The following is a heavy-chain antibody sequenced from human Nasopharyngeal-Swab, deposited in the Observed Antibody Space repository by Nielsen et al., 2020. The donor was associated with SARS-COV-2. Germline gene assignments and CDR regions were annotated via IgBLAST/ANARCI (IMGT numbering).Heavy chain of an antibody. V-gene: IGHV3-30*18. Sequence: GGSLRLSCAASGFTVSNYGMHWVRQAPGKGLEWVAHISYDGGTEYYADSVKGRFTISRDNSKNTLYLQMSSLRAEDTAVYYCVKGGWELLRVLAYWGQGTLVTISS. CDR1: GFTVSNYG. J-gene: IGHJ4*02. CDR2: ISYDGGTE. CDR3: VKGGWELLRVLAY. D-gene: IGHD1-26*01.